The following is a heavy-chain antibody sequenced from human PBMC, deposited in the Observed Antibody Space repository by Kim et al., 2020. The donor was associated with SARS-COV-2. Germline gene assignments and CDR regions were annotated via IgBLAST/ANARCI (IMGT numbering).Heavy chain of an antibody. D-gene: IGHD3-10*01. CDR1: GGSITGYY. CDR3: AREIMVPSSRYYFYLMDV. V-gene: IGHV4-59*13. CDR2: IYKSGST. Sequence: GSLRLSCTVSGGSITGYYWSWIRQPPGKGLEWIGYIYKSGSTSYNPSLKSRVTISLDTSNNQFSLKLASVTAADTAVYYCAREIMVPSSRYYFYLMDVWGPGTTVTVSS. J-gene: IGHJ6*02.